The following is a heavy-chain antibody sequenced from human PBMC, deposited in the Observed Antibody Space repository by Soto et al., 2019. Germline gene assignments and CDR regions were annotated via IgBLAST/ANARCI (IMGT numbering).Heavy chain of an antibody. CDR2: VYYSGTT. V-gene: IGHV4-39*07. CDR3: ARAPRGNYGYPSYFDY. CDR1: GGSISSSSYY. J-gene: IGHJ4*02. D-gene: IGHD3-10*01. Sequence: PSETLSLTCTVSGGSISSSSYYWAWVRQPPGKGLEWIGSVYYSGTTYYNPSLKSRVTISGDTSKNQFSLKLSSVTAADTAVYYCARAPRGNYGYPSYFDYWGQGALVTVSS.